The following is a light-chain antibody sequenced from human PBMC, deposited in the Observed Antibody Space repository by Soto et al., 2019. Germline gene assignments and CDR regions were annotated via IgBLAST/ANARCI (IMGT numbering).Light chain of an antibody. V-gene: IGLV2-14*03. CDR1: SSDVGGYNY. CDR2: DVS. Sequence: QSALTQPASVSGSPGQSITISCTGTSSDVGGYNYVSWYQQHPGKAPKLMIYDVSNRPSGVSNHFSGSKSGNTVSLTISGLQAEDEADYYCSSYTRSSTYVFGTGTKLTVL. J-gene: IGLJ1*01. CDR3: SSYTRSSTYV.